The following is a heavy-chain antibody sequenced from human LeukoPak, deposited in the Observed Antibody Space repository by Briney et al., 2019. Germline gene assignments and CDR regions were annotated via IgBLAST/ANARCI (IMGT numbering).Heavy chain of an antibody. CDR1: GFVVTANY. J-gene: IGHJ4*02. CDR3: ALLSGGTFDY. Sequence: PGGSLRLSCAASGFVVTANYLAWARQAPGKGLEWVSTISNGGDPFYGDSVKGRSTISRDESTNTFSLQLDSLRVEDMGVYYCALLSGGTFDYLGQGTQVTVAS. D-gene: IGHD2/OR15-2a*01. CDR2: ISNGGDP. V-gene: IGHV3-53*01.